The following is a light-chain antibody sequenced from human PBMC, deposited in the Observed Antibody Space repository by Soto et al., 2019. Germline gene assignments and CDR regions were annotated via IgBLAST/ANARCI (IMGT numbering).Light chain of an antibody. Sequence: EIVLTQSPATLSLSPGERATLSCGASQTISNNFLAWYQQRPGLAPRLLVYDESNRAAGIPDRFSGSGSGTDFTLTISRLEPEDFAVYYCQQFDKLITFGGGTKVEI. CDR2: DES. CDR3: QQFDKLIT. J-gene: IGKJ4*01. V-gene: IGKV3D-20*01. CDR1: QTISNNF.